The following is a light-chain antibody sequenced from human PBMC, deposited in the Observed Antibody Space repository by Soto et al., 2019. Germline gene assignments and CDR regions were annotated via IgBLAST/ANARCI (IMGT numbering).Light chain of an antibody. Sequence: QSVLTQPASVSGSPGQSITMSCTGTSSDVGGYNSVSWYQQHPGKAPKLMIYEVDYRPSGVSNRFSGAKSGSTASLTISGLQTEDEADYYCSSYTSSSTWVFGGGTKLTVL. CDR3: SSYTSSSTWV. V-gene: IGLV2-14*01. CDR1: SSDVGGYNS. J-gene: IGLJ3*02. CDR2: EVD.